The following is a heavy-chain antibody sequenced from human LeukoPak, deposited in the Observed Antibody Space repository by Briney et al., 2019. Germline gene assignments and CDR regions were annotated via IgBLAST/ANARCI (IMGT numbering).Heavy chain of an antibody. D-gene: IGHD2/OR15-2a*01. Sequence: GASVKVSCKASGYTFTSYYMHWVRQAPGQGLEWMGIINPSGGSTSYAQKFQGRVTMTRDMSTSTVYMELSSLRSEDTAVYYCAREPFYNSAQDGWFDPWGQGTLVTVSS. CDR3: AREPFYNSAQDGWFDP. CDR2: INPSGGST. V-gene: IGHV1-46*01. J-gene: IGHJ5*02. CDR1: GYTFTSYY.